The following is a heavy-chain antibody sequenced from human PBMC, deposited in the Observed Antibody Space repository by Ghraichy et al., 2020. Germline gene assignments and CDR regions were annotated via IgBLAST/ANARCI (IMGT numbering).Heavy chain of an antibody. D-gene: IGHD1-26*01. Sequence: SVKVSCKASGGTFSSYAISWVRQAPGQGLEWMGGIIPIFGTANYAQKFQGRVTITADESTSTAYMELSSLRSEDTAVYYCARGYSGSYYFPQPDAFDIWGQGTMVTVSS. J-gene: IGHJ3*02. CDR3: ARGYSGSYYFPQPDAFDI. V-gene: IGHV1-69*13. CDR2: IIPIFGTA. CDR1: GGTFSSYA.